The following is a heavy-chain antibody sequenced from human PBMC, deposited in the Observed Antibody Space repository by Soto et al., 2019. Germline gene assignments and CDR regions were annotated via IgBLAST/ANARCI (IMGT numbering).Heavy chain of an antibody. CDR1: GGTFSSYA. D-gene: IGHD2-21*02. CDR3: ARGGMVVTAIYFDY. CDR2: IIPIFGTA. J-gene: IGHJ4*02. Sequence: ASVKVSCKASGGTFSSYAISWVRQAPGQGLEWMGGIIPIFGTANYAQKFQGRVTITADESTSTAYMELSSLRSEDTAVYYCARGGMVVTAIYFDYWGQGTLVTVS. V-gene: IGHV1-69*13.